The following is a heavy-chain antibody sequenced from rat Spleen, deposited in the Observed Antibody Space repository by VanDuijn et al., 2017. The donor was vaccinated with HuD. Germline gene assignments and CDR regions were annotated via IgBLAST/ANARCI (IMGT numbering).Heavy chain of an antibody. CDR2: ISFDGSSI. CDR1: GFTFSDYY. Sequence: EVQLVESDGGLVQPGRSLKLSCAATGFTFSDYYMAWVRQTPTKGLEWVATISFDGSSIYYRDSVKGRFTISRDNAKSTLSLQMDSLRSEDTATYYCARSVFDYWGQGVMVTVSS. V-gene: IGHV5-29*01. J-gene: IGHJ2*01. CDR3: ARSVFDY.